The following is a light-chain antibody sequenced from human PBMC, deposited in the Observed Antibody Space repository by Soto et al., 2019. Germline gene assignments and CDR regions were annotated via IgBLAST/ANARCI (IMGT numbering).Light chain of an antibody. V-gene: IGKV1-39*01. Sequence: IQMTQSPSSLSASVGDRVTVTCRASQSINIYLNWYQQKPGKAPTLLIYAASSLQSGVPSRFSGGGSRTDFTLTISSLQAEDFATYYCQQCYRSPYTFGQGTKLEIK. CDR2: AAS. CDR1: QSINIY. J-gene: IGKJ2*01. CDR3: QQCYRSPYT.